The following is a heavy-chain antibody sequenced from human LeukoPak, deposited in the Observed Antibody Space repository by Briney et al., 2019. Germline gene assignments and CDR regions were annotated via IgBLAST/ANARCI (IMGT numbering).Heavy chain of an antibody. D-gene: IGHD3-10*01. J-gene: IGHJ5*02. V-gene: IGHV3-23*01. CDR2: ISRSGFST. CDR1: GFTFSDVC. Sequence: GGSLRLSCAASGFTFSDVCMNWVRQAPGKGLEWVSGISRSGFSTDYADSVKGRFTTSRDNSKNTLYLQMNSLRAEDTAVYYCSKEKHYRRSGGFDHWGQGTLVTVSS. CDR3: SKEKHYRRSGGFDH.